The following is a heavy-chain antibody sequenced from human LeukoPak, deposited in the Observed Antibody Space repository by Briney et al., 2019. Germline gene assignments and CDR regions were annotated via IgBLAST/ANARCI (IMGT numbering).Heavy chain of an antibody. CDR3: ARGQPVDYYYMDV. D-gene: IGHD5-18*01. CDR2: IYPGDSDT. V-gene: IGHV5-51*01. Sequence: GESLKISCKGSGYSFTSYWIGWVRQMPGKGLEWMGIIYPGDSDTRYSPSFQGQVTISADKSISTDYLQWSSLKASDTAMYYCARGQPVDYYYMDVWGKGTTVTVSS. J-gene: IGHJ6*03. CDR1: GYSFTSYW.